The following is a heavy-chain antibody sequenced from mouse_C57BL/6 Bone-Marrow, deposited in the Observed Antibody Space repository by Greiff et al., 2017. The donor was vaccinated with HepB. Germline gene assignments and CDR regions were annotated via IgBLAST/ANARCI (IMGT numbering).Heavy chain of an antibody. CDR3: TGGLTGFFAY. J-gene: IGHJ3*01. Sequence: QVQLQQSGAELVRPGASVTLSCKASGYTFTDYEMHWVKQTPVHGLEWIGAIDPETGGTAYNQKFKGKAILTADKSSSTAYMELRSLTSEDSAVYYCTGGLTGFFAYWGQGTLVTVSA. CDR1: GYTFTDYE. CDR2: IDPETGGT. D-gene: IGHD4-1*01. V-gene: IGHV1-15*01.